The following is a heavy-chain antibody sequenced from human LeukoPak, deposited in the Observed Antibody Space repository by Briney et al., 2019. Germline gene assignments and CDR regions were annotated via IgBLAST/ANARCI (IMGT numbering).Heavy chain of an antibody. CDR1: GGSISGYY. V-gene: IGHV4-59*08. D-gene: IGHD4-17*01. CDR2: IYYSGST. J-gene: IGHJ4*02. CDR3: ARRPDYGDRIFDY. Sequence: SETLSLTCTVSGGSISGYYWSWIRQPPGKGLEWIGYIYYSGSTNYNPSLKSRVTISVDTSKNQFSLKLNSVTAADTAVYYCARRPDYGDRIFDYWGQGTLVTVSS.